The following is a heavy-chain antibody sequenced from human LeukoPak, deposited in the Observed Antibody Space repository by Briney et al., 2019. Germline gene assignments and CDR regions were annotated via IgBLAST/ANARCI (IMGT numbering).Heavy chain of an antibody. J-gene: IGHJ6*03. CDR2: INHSGST. V-gene: IGHV4-34*01. CDR3: ARLPRSQHSHYYYYDMDV. D-gene: IGHD2-21*01. CDR1: GESFSGYY. Sequence: SETLSLTCAVYGESFSGYYWSWIRQPPGKGLEWIGEINHSGSTNYNPSLESRVAISVDTSKNQFSLKMSSVTAADTAVYYCARLPRSQHSHYYYYDMDVWGKGTTVTVSS.